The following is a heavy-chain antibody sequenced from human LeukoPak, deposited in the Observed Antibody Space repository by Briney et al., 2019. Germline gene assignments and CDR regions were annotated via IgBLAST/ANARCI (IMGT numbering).Heavy chain of an antibody. V-gene: IGHV3-74*03. CDR1: GFTLSSYC. J-gene: IGHJ6*03. CDR3: ARPSYSSGWGLNPDYYYYMDV. Sequence: SGVSLRLSCAASGFTLSSYCMHWLRQAPGKGLVWFSRINGDGSSATYADSVKGRFTISRDNAKNTLYLQMNSLRAEDTAVYYCARPSYSSGWGLNPDYYYYMDVWGKGTTVSVSS. D-gene: IGHD6-19*01. CDR2: INGDGSSA.